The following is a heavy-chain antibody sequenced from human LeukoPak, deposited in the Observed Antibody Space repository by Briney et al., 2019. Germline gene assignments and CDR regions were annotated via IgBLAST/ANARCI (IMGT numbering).Heavy chain of an antibody. CDR2: IYTSGST. CDR1: GGSISSYY. J-gene: IGHJ6*02. Sequence: PSETLSLTCTVSGGSISSYYWSWIRQPAGKGLEWIGRIYTSGSTNYNPSLKSRVTMSVDTSKNQFSLKLSSVTAADTAVYYCARDSPLGGYPDFPYYGMDVWGQGTTVTVSS. D-gene: IGHD5-12*01. V-gene: IGHV4-4*07. CDR3: ARDSPLGGYPDFPYYGMDV.